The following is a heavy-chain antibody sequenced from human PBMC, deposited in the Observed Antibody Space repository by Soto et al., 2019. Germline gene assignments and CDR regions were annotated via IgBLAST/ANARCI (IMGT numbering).Heavy chain of an antibody. J-gene: IGHJ4*02. CDR1: GATSSGYY. CDR3: ARRPNCGGDCYSDY. CDR2: INPSGST. Sequence: SETLSLTNAVYGATSSGYYYTWIRQPPGEGLEWIGEINPSGSTNYNPSLKSRVTISVDTSKNQFSLKLSSVTAADTAVYYCARRPNCGGDCYSDYWGQGPLVTVS. D-gene: IGHD2-21*02. V-gene: IGHV4-34*01.